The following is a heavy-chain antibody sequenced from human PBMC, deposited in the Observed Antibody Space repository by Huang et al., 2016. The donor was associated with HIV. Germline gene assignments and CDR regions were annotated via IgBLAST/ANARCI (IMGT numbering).Heavy chain of an antibody. J-gene: IGHJ5*02. CDR3: ARAVVRGLIIRFDP. CDR2: VNPKSGAK. CDR1: GYTFTDYY. V-gene: IGHV1-2*02. Sequence: QVQLVQSGAEVKKPGASVKVSCRTSGYTFTDYYIHWVRQAPGQGLEGVGWVNPKSGAKNQAQRVQGRLHMTTDTATSAVYMELANLRSDDTAVYYCARAVVRGLIIRFDPWGQGTLVTVSS. D-gene: IGHD3-10*01.